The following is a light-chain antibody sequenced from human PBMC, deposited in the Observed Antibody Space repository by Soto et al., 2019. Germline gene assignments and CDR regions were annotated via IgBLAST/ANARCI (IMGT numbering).Light chain of an antibody. CDR2: DVS. Sequence: QSALTQPASVSGSPGQSITISCPGTSSDVGGYNYVSWYQQHPGKAPKLMIYDVSNRPSGVSNRFSGSKSGNTASLTISGLHAEDEADDYCSSYTIISTPRVVFGGGTKLTVL. J-gene: IGLJ2*01. CDR1: SSDVGGYNY. V-gene: IGLV2-14*01. CDR3: SSYTIISTPRVV.